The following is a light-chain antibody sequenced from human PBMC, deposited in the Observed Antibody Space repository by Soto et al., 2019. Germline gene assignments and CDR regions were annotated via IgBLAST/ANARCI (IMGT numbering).Light chain of an antibody. J-gene: IGKJ1*01. CDR3: KQSYSSQWT. CDR1: RSISRY. Sequence: DIQMTLSPSSLSASVGDRVNMTCRASRSISRYLSWYQQKPGKAPNLLIYAASSLQSGVPSRFSGAGSGTDFTLTIGNLHPEDFAIYYCKQSYSSQWTFGQGTKVEI. V-gene: IGKV1-39*01. CDR2: AAS.